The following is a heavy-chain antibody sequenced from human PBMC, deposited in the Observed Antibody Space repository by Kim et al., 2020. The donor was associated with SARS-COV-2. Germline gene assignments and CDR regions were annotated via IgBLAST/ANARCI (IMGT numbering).Heavy chain of an antibody. V-gene: IGHV3-53*01. J-gene: IGHJ4*02. Sequence: GGSLRLSCAASGFTVSSNYMSWVRQAPGKGLEWVSVIYSGGSTYYADSVKGRFTISRDNSKNTLYLQMNSLRAEDTAVYYCARDTGSYDSSGYGHYFDYWGQGTLVTVSS. CDR3: ARDTGSYDSSGYGHYFDY. CDR2: IYSGGST. CDR1: GFTVSSNY. D-gene: IGHD3-22*01.